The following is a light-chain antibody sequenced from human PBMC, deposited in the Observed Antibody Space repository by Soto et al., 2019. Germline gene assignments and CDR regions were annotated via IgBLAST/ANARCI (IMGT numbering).Light chain of an antibody. V-gene: IGKV1-5*01. J-gene: IGKJ1*01. Sequence: DIQMTQSPSSLSPSVVDRVTITCRASRSISDWLAWYQQKPGKAPELLIFDASNLKSGVSSRFSGSGSGTEFTLTISRLQPEDFATYYCLQYHTYRTFGQGTKVDIK. CDR1: RSISDW. CDR3: LQYHTYRT. CDR2: DAS.